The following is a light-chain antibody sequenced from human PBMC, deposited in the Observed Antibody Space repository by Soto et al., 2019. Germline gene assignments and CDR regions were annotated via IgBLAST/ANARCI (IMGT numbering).Light chain of an antibody. CDR1: QSVSSSY. V-gene: IGKV3-20*01. J-gene: IGKJ1*01. CDR2: GAS. Sequence: IVLTQSPGTLSLSPGERATLSCRASQSVSSSYLAWYQQKPGQAPRLLIYGASSRATGIPDRFSGSGSGTDFTLTISRLEPEDSAVYYCQQYQNLWTFGQGTKVDIK. CDR3: QQYQNLWT.